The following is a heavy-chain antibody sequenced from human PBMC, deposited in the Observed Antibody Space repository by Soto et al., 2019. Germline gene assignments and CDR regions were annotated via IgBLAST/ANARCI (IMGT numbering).Heavy chain of an antibody. CDR2: IIPIFGTA. CDR3: ARDRDAGGSGDY. V-gene: IGHV1-69*13. CDR1: GGTFSSYS. D-gene: IGHD2-15*01. J-gene: IGHJ4*02. Sequence: GASVKVCCKASGGTFSSYSISWVRQAPGQGLEWMGGIIPIFGTANYAQKFQGRVTITADESTSTAYMELSSLRSGDTAVYYCARDRDAGGSGDYWGQGTLVTVSS.